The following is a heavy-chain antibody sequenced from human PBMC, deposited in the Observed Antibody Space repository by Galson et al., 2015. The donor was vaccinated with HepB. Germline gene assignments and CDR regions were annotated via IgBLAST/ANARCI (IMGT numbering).Heavy chain of an antibody. D-gene: IGHD3-10*01. V-gene: IGHV4-59*01. Sequence: ETLSLTCTVSGGSISSYYWSWIRPPPGKGLEWIGYIYYSGSTNYNPSLKSRVTISVDTSKNQFSLKLSSVTAADTAVYYCARGGSPITMVRGALPFRFDPWGQGTLVTVSS. CDR1: GGSISSYY. CDR3: ARGGSPITMVRGALPFRFDP. CDR2: IYYSGST. J-gene: IGHJ5*02.